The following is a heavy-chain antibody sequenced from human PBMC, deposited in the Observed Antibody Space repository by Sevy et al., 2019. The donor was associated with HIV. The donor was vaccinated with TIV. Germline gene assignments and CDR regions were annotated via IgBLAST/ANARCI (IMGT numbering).Heavy chain of an antibody. CDR1: GYSFTSYW. D-gene: IGHD3-22*01. J-gene: IGHJ5*02. Sequence: GESLKISCKGSGYSFTSYWIGWVRQIPGKGLEWMGIIYPADSDIRYSPSFQGQVTISADKSISTAYLQWSSLKAPDTAMYYCARWATYYYDTSGFKYFDRWGQGTLVTVSS. CDR2: IYPADSDI. CDR3: ARWATYYYDTSGFKYFDR. V-gene: IGHV5-51*01.